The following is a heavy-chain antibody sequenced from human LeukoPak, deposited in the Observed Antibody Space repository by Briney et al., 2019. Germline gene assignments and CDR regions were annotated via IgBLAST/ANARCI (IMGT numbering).Heavy chain of an antibody. Sequence: GGSLRLSCAASGFTFSNYDMPWVRQAPGKGLEWVAVISYDGSNRYYADSVNGRFTISRDNSKNTLYLQMNSLRAEDTAVYYCANIPEEVVAATGTGHFDYWGQGTLVTVSS. J-gene: IGHJ4*02. V-gene: IGHV3-30*18. CDR3: ANIPEEVVAATGTGHFDY. CDR2: ISYDGSNR. CDR1: GFTFSNYD. D-gene: IGHD2-15*01.